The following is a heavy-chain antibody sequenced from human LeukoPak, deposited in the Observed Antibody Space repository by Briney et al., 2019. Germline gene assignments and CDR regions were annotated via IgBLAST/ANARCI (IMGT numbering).Heavy chain of an antibody. CDR2: IDPSDSET. V-gene: IGHV5-51*01. Sequence: GESLKISCKASGYSFTSYWIGWVRQMPGKGLEWMGIIDPSDSETRYTPSFQGQVTISVDKSLTTACLQWNSLKASDTAMYYCARQTAMGRSGDYWGQGTLVTVSS. CDR3: ARQTAMGRSGDY. CDR1: GYSFTSYW. D-gene: IGHD5-18*01. J-gene: IGHJ4*02.